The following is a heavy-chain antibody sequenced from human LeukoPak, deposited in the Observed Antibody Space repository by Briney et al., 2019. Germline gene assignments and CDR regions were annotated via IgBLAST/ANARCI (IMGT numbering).Heavy chain of an antibody. CDR3: AKYVWGNYYYYMDV. J-gene: IGHJ6*03. Sequence: ASVKVSCKASGYTFTSYDINWVRQATGQGLEWMGWMNPNSGNTGYAQKFQGRVTITRNTSISTAYMELSSLRAEDTAVYYCAKYVWGNYYYYMDVWGKGTTVTVSS. CDR1: GYTFTSYD. D-gene: IGHD3-16*01. CDR2: MNPNSGNT. V-gene: IGHV1-8*03.